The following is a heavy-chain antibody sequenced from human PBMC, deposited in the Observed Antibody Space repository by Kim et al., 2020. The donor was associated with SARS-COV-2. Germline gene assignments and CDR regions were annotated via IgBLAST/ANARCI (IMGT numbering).Heavy chain of an antibody. D-gene: IGHD1-26*01. Sequence: GGSLRLSCAASGFAFSSYWMHWVRQAPGKGPVWVSRINTDETNIRYADSVKGRFTISRDNAKNTLFLQMNSLRAEDTAVYYCARDQTESGPTTFDYWG. CDR2: INTDETNI. J-gene: IGHJ4*01. CDR3: ARDQTESGPTTFDY. CDR1: GFAFSSYW. V-gene: IGHV3-74*01.